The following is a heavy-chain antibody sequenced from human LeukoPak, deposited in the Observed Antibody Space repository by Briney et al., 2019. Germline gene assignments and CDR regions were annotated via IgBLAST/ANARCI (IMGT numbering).Heavy chain of an antibody. J-gene: IGHJ4*02. D-gene: IGHD2-15*01. V-gene: IGHV3-48*02. CDR3: ARDEGVVAADFDY. CDR2: IDTRGTT. Sequence: GGSLRLSCAASGFTFSSYAMNWVRQAPGKGPEWVSYIDTRGTTYYADSLKGRFTITRDNARNSLYLQMNSLRDEDTAVYYCARDEGVVAADFDYWGQGTLVTVSS. CDR1: GFTFSSYA.